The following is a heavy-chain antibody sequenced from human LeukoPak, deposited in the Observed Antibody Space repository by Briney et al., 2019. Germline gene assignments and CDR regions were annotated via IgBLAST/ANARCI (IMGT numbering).Heavy chain of an antibody. D-gene: IGHD3-22*01. CDR1: GYTFTSYY. CDR3: ARGRYDSSGNPWPHFDY. Sequence: ASVKVSCKASGYTFTSYYMHWVRQAPGQGLEWMGIINPSGGSTSYAQKFQGRVTMTRDTSTSTVYMELSSLRSVDTAVYYCARGRYDSSGNPWPHFDYWGQGTLVTVSS. V-gene: IGHV1-46*01. J-gene: IGHJ4*02. CDR2: INPSGGST.